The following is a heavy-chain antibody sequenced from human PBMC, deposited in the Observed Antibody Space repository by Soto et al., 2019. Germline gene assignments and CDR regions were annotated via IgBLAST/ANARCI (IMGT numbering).Heavy chain of an antibody. D-gene: IGHD3-3*01. Sequence: QQQLQESGPGLVKPSETLSLTCTVSGGSISSSSYYWGWIRQPPGKGLEWIGSIYYSGSTYYNPSLKSRVTISVDTSKNQFSLKLSSVTAADTAVYYCARLANYDFWSGYQNFDYWGQGTLVTVSS. CDR2: IYYSGST. CDR3: ARLANYDFWSGYQNFDY. V-gene: IGHV4-39*01. J-gene: IGHJ4*02. CDR1: GGSISSSSYY.